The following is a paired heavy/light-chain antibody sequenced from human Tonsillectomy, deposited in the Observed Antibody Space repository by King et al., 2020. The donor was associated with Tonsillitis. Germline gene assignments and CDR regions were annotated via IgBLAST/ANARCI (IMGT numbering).Light chain of an antibody. J-gene: IGKJ1*01. Sequence: EIVMTQSPAALSVSPGERVTLSCRASQSISSDLAWYQQKHGQAPKLLIYGASTRATGIPARFSGSGSGTEFTLTISSLQSEDFAIYYCQQYNNWWTFGQGTKVEIK. CDR2: GAS. V-gene: IGKV3-15*01. CDR3: QQYNNWWT. CDR1: QSISSD.
Heavy chain of an antibody. CDR3: ARRLRSSHKAFDV. J-gene: IGHJ3*01. CDR2: ISYGGQNK. CDR1: GFTFNSDE. Sequence: QVQLVESGGGVVQPGESLRLSCVASGFTFNSDEVHWVRQAPGKGLEWVAFISYGGQNKYNPDPVKGRFAVSRDNSKNTLYLQMNGLKAEDTALYYCARRLRSSHKAFDVWGRGTLVTVSS. V-gene: IGHV3-30*09. D-gene: IGHD6-13*01.